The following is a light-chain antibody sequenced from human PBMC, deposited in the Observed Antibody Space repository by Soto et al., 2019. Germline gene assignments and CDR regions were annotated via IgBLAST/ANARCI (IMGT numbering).Light chain of an antibody. CDR2: DNH. CDR3: GTWDSNLRIVV. Sequence: QSVLTQPPSVSAAPVQTVTISCSGSTSNIGNNYVSWFQQLPGTAPKLLIYDNHKRPSGIPDRFSASKSGTSATLAITGLQTGDEADYHCGTWDSNLRIVVFGGGTKVTVL. J-gene: IGLJ2*01. V-gene: IGLV1-51*01. CDR1: TSNIGNNY.